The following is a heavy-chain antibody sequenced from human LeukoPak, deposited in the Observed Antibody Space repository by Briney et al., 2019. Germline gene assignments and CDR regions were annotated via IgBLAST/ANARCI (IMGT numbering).Heavy chain of an antibody. CDR1: GGSISSSSYY. J-gene: IGHJ4*02. Sequence: SETLSLTCTVSGGSISSSSYYWGWIRQPLGKGLEWIGSIYYSGSTYYNPSLKSRVTISVDTSKNQFSLKLSSVTAADTAVYYCARTSNDYGDYYFDYWGQGTLVTVSS. CDR3: ARTSNDYGDYYFDY. CDR2: IYYSGST. D-gene: IGHD4-17*01. V-gene: IGHV4-39*01.